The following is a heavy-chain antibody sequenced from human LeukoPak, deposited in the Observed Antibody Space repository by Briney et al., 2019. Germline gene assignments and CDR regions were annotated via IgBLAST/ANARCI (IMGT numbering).Heavy chain of an antibody. J-gene: IGHJ4*02. CDR3: ATRGDLSWFGALRH. V-gene: IGHV3-7*01. CDR2: IGQDGRET. CDR1: GFTFSNYW. D-gene: IGHD3-16*02. Sequence: PGGSLRLSCVVSGFTFSNYWMDWVGQAPGKGLEWVAFIGQDGRETNYAGPGKGRFTISTDNAKNSLYLQMNNLRVEDTAVYYCATRGDLSWFGALRHWGQGTVVTVSS.